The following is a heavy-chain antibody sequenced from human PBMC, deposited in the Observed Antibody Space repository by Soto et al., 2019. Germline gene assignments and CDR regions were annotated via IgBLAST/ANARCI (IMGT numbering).Heavy chain of an antibody. CDR2: ISDSGST. J-gene: IGHJ4*02. CDR1: GGSINGGSYY. CDR3: ARRENYRDTSGYYGFFDY. Sequence: QVQLQESGPGLVTPLQTLSLTCTVSGGSINGGSYYWSWIHQHPGKGLEWIGYISDSGSTYYNPSLWTRATISVDTSKNQFSLKLNSVTAADTAVYYCARRENYRDTSGYYGFFDYWGQGTLVTVSS. V-gene: IGHV4-31*03. D-gene: IGHD3-22*01.